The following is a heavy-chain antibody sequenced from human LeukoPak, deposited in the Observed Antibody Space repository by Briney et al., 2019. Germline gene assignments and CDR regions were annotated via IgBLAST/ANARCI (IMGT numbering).Heavy chain of an antibody. CDR3: AREMTMKRAAFDI. CDR2: ISGTGGTT. J-gene: IGHJ3*02. CDR1: GFKFGSYA. Sequence: PGGSLRLSCAASGFKFGSYAMTWVRQAPGKGLEWVAAISGTGGTTFYADVVQGRFTISRDNSKNTLYLQMNSLRAEDTAVYYCAREMTMKRAAFDIWGQGTMVTVSS. V-gene: IGHV3-23*01. D-gene: IGHD4/OR15-4a*01.